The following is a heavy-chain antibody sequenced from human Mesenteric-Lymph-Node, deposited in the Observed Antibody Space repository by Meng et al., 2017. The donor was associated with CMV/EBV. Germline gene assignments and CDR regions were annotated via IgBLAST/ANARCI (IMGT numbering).Heavy chain of an antibody. J-gene: IGHJ4*02. V-gene: IGHV3-7*01. Sequence: GESLKISCEVSGFIFSNYWMTWARQAPGKGLEWVANIKGDGSENFYLDSVKGRFTISRDNAKNSVYLQLNSLRAEDTAVYYCARDVDWSFDYWGPGILVTVSS. CDR2: IKGDGSEN. D-gene: IGHD3-9*01. CDR3: ARDVDWSFDY. CDR1: GFIFSNYW.